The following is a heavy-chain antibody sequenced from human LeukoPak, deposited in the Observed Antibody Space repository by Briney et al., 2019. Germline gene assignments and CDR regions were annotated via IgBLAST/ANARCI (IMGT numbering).Heavy chain of an antibody. CDR3: ARGSDTGFDY. D-gene: IGHD7-27*01. CDR1: GGSFSGYY. Sequence: SETLSLTCAVYGGSFSGYYWSWIRQPPGKGLEWIGEINHSGSTNYNPSLKSRVTISVDTSKNQFSLKLSSVTVADTAVYYCARGSDTGFDYWGQGTLVTVSS. CDR2: INHSGST. V-gene: IGHV4-34*01. J-gene: IGHJ4*02.